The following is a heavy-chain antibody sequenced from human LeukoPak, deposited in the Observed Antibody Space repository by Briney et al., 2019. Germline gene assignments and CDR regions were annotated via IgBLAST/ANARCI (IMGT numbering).Heavy chain of an antibody. D-gene: IGHD6-19*01. CDR2: ISYDGSNK. J-gene: IGHJ5*02. Sequence: GRSLRLSCAASGFTFSSYAMHWVRQAPGKGLEWVAVISYDGSNKYYADSVKGRFTISRDNSKNTLYLQMNSLRAEDTAAYYCARARLGIAVAGGHNWFDPWGQGTLVTVSS. V-gene: IGHV3-30*04. CDR3: ARARLGIAVAGGHNWFDP. CDR1: GFTFSSYA.